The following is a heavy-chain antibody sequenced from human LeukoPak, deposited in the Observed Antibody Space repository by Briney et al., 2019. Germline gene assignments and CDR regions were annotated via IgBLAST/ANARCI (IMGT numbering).Heavy chain of an antibody. Sequence: GESLKISYKGSGYSFTSYWIGWVRQMPGKGLEWMGIIYPGDSDTRYSPSFQGQVTISADKSIRTAYLQWSSLKASDTAMYYCARQAGDSSEDLGFDYWGQGTLVTVSS. D-gene: IGHD3-22*01. CDR3: ARQAGDSSEDLGFDY. V-gene: IGHV5-51*01. CDR2: IYPGDSDT. CDR1: GYSFTSYW. J-gene: IGHJ4*02.